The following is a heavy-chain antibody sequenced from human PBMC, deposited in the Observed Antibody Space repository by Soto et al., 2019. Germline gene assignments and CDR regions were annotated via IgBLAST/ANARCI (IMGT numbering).Heavy chain of an antibody. J-gene: IGHJ4*02. Sequence: GGSLRLSCAASGFTFNSYAMSWVRQAPGKGLEWVSGLSSGGGSTYYAGSVKGRFTISRDNSKNTLYLQMNSLRDEDTAVYYCAKDVGCWGQGTLVTVSS. CDR1: GFTFNSYA. D-gene: IGHD1-26*01. CDR3: AKDVGC. CDR2: LSSGGGST. V-gene: IGHV3-23*01.